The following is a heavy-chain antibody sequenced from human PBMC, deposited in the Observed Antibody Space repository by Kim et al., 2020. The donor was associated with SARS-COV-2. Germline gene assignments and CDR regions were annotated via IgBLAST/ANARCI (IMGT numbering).Heavy chain of an antibody. CDR3: ASFTTVTTFDY. J-gene: IGHJ4*02. Sequence: GGSLRLSCAASGFTFSSYAMSWVRQAPGKGLEWVSVIYSGGSSTYYADSVKGRFTISRDNSKNTLYLQMNSLRAEDTAVYYCASFTTVTTFDYWGQGTLVTVSS. V-gene: IGHV3-23*03. CDR1: GFTFSSYA. CDR2: IYSGGSST. D-gene: IGHD4-17*01.